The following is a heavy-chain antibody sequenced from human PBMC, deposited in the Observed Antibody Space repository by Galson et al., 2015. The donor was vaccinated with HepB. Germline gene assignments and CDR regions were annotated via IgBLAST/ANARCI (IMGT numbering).Heavy chain of an antibody. CDR1: GFTFSYFG. V-gene: IGHV3-30*18. CDR3: VKVRGGRSSSGYHDK. J-gene: IGHJ4*02. CDR2: ISYDGGRK. D-gene: IGHD2-2*03. Sequence: SLRLSCAASGFTFSYFGMHWVRQFPGKGLEWVAVISYDGGRKDYADSVQGRLTISRDNPKNTLYLEMNNLRPEDTAVYYCVKVRGGRSSSGYHDKWGQGTLVTVSS.